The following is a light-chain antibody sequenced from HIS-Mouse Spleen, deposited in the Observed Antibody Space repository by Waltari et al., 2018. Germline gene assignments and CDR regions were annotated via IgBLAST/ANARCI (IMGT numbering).Light chain of an antibody. V-gene: IGLV2-14*03. Sequence: QSALTQPASVSGSPGQSITISCTGTSSDVGGYNYVSWYQQHPGKAPKLMIYDVSNRPSGVCKRFSGSKSGNTASLTISGLQAEDEADYYCSSYTSSSTLVFGGGTKLTVL. J-gene: IGLJ2*01. CDR2: DVS. CDR1: SSDVGGYNY. CDR3: SSYTSSSTLV.